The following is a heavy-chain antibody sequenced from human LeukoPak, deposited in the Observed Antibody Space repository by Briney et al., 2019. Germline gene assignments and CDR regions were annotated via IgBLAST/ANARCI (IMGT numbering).Heavy chain of an antibody. J-gene: IGHJ4*02. Sequence: PGGSLRLSCAASGFTFSDYYMSWIRQAPGKGLEWVSYISSSGSTIYYADSVKGRFTISRDNAKNSLYLQMNSLRAEDTALYYCAREETRITMLRGVTYFEYWGQGTLVTVSS. CDR3: AREETRITMLRGVTYFEY. D-gene: IGHD3-10*01. V-gene: IGHV3-11*01. CDR2: ISSSGSTI. CDR1: GFTFSDYY.